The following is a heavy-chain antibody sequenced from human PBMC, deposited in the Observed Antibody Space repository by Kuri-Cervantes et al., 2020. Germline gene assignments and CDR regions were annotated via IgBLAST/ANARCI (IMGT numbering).Heavy chain of an antibody. D-gene: IGHD1-14*01. CDR3: AREPPQTGDY. Sequence: GSLRLSCTVSGGSVSSGSYYWSWIRQPPGKGLEWIGYIYYSGSTNYNPSLKSRVTISVDTSKNQFSLKLSSVTAADTAVYYCAREPPQTGDYWGQGTLVTVSS. CDR2: IYYSGST. J-gene: IGHJ4*02. CDR1: GGSVSSGSYY. V-gene: IGHV4-61*01.